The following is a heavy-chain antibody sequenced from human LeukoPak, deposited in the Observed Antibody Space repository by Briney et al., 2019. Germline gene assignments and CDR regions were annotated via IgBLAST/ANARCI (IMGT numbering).Heavy chain of an antibody. V-gene: IGHV3-74*01. D-gene: IGHD2-15*01. J-gene: IGHJ4*02. CDR3: AKDLHDAAADY. Sequence: GSLRLSCAASGFTFTDWWMHCVRQAPGKGLEWVSRIKSDGTGMTYAESVRGRFAISRDNAKNSVYLQMNSLRADDTAVYYCAKDLHDAAADYWGQGTLVTVSS. CDR1: GFTFTDWW. CDR2: IKSDGTGM.